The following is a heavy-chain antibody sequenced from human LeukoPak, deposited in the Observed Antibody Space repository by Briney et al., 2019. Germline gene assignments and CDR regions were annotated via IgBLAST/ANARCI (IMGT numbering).Heavy chain of an antibody. CDR1: GFTFSSYW. V-gene: IGHV3-74*01. Sequence: GGSLRLSCAASGFTFSSYWMLLVRQAPGKGLVWVSRINGDGSNTNYADSVKGRFTISRDNAKSTLYLQMNSLRAEDTAVYYCARGRYCSTTSCYWIDYWGQGTLVTVSS. J-gene: IGHJ4*02. CDR3: ARGRYCSTTSCYWIDY. D-gene: IGHD2-2*01. CDR2: INGDGSNT.